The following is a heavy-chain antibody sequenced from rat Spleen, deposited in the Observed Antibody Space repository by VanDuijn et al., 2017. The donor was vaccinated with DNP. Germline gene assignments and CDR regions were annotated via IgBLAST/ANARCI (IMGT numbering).Heavy chain of an antibody. CDR2: INYDGGRS. CDR1: GFTFSDYY. J-gene: IGHJ3*01. CDR3: AIYFYSGDNWFGY. D-gene: IGHD1-1*01. Sequence: EVQLVESGGGLVQPGRSLKLSCAASGFTFSDYYMAWVRQAPTKGLELVAYINYDGGRSYYGDSVKGRFTISRDSAKNTLYLQMNRLRTEDTATYYCAIYFYSGDNWFGYWGQGTLVTVSS. V-gene: IGHV5-20*01.